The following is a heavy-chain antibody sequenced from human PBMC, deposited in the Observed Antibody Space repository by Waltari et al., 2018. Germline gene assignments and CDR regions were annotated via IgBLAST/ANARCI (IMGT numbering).Heavy chain of an antibody. D-gene: IGHD3-9*01. V-gene: IGHV3-23*01. CDR1: GFTFSSYA. CDR3: AKGPYDILTGYYWGEDAFDI. CDR2: ISGSGGST. J-gene: IGHJ3*02. Sequence: EVQLLESGGGLVQPGGSLSLSCAASGFTFSSYAMSWVRQAPGKGLEWVSAISGSGGSTYYADSVKGRFTISRDNSKNTLYLQMNSLRAEDTAVYYCAKGPYDILTGYYWGEDAFDIWGQGTMVTVSS.